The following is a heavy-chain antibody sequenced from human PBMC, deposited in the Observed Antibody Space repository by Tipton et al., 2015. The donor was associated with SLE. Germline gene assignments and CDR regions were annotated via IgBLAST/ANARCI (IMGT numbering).Heavy chain of an antibody. CDR3: ARVPLYYYYYMDV. V-gene: IGHV4-39*07. CDR2: IYFSGTT. Sequence: LRLSCTVSGGSISSNNYYWGWVRQPPGKGLEWIGNIYFSGTTYYNPSLKSRVTLSVDTSKNQFSLRLRSVTAADTAVYYCARVPLYYYYYMDVWGKGTTVTVSS. CDR1: GGSISSNNYY. J-gene: IGHJ6*03.